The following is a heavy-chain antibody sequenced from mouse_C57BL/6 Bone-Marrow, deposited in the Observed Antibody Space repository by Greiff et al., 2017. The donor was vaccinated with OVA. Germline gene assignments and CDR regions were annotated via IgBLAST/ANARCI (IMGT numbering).Heavy chain of an antibody. Sequence: VQLQQSGAELVRPGTSVKMSCKASGYTFTNYWIGWAKQRPGHGLEWIGDIYPGGGYTNYNEKFKGKATLTADKSSSTAYMQFSSLTSEDSAIYYCATAYGSSHWYFDVWGTGTTVTVSS. CDR2: IYPGGGYT. J-gene: IGHJ1*03. V-gene: IGHV1-63*01. CDR1: GYTFTNYW. CDR3: ATAYGSSHWYFDV. D-gene: IGHD1-1*01.